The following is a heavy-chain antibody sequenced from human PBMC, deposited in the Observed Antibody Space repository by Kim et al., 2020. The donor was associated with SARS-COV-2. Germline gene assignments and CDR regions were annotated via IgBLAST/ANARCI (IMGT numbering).Heavy chain of an antibody. D-gene: IGHD7-27*01. CDR1: GFTFSSYS. CDR3: ARPWGRYYYYGMYV. CDR2: ISSSRSYI. V-gene: IGHV3-21*01. Sequence: GGSLRLSCAASGFTFSSYSMNWVRQAPGKGLEWVSSISSSRSYIYYADSVKGRFTISRDNAKNSLYLHMNSLRAEDTAVYYCARPWGRYYYYGMYVWGQG. J-gene: IGHJ6*02.